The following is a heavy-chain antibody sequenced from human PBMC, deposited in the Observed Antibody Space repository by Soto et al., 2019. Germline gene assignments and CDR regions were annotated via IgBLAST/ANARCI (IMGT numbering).Heavy chain of an antibody. Sequence: GGSLRLSCAASGFTFSGYSMNWVRQAPGKGLEWVSSISSSSFSINYADSVKGRFSISRDNAQNSLHLQMNNLRAEDTAVYYCARNESSNIYGMDVWGQGTTVTVSS. J-gene: IGHJ6*02. CDR1: GFTFSGYS. D-gene: IGHD6-6*01. CDR2: ISSSSFSI. V-gene: IGHV3-21*01. CDR3: ARNESSNIYGMDV.